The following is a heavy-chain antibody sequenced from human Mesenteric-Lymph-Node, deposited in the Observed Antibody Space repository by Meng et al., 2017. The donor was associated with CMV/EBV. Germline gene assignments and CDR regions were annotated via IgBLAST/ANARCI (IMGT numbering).Heavy chain of an antibody. CDR2: ISGSGGST. J-gene: IGHJ3*02. CDR1: GFTFSSYA. V-gene: IGHV3-23*01. Sequence: ESLKISCAASGFTFSSYAMSWVRQAPGKGLEWVSAISGSGGSTYYADSVKGRFTISRDNSKNTLYLQMNSLRAEDTAVYYCAKVGAPYDFWSGHDAFDIWGQGTMVTVSS. D-gene: IGHD3-3*01. CDR3: AKVGAPYDFWSGHDAFDI.